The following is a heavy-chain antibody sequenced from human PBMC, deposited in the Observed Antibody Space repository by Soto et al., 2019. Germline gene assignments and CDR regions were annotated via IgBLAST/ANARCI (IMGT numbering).Heavy chain of an antibody. J-gene: IGHJ4*02. CDR1: GFTFTTYA. D-gene: IGHD6-13*01. V-gene: IGHV3-23*01. CDR2: ISGSGGST. CDR3: AKVGIMAAGTIFDY. Sequence: GGSLRLSCAASGFTFTTYAMGWVRQAPGKGLEWVSAISGSGGSTYYADSVKGRFTISRDNSKNTLYLQMNSLRAEDTAVYYCAKVGIMAAGTIFDYWGQGTLVTVSS.